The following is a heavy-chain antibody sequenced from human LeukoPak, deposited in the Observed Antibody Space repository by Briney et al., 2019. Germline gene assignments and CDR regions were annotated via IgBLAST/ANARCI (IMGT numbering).Heavy chain of an antibody. CDR2: IKQDGSKK. J-gene: IGHJ4*02. CDR3: ASGVGHNGILGY. CDR1: GFTFSSYW. V-gene: IGHV3-7*01. D-gene: IGHD2-15*01. Sequence: PGGSLRLSCAASGFTFSSYWMTWVRQAPGKGLEWVANIKQDGSKKDYVDSVKGRFTIFRDNAKDSLYLQMNSLRVEDTAVYYCASGVGHNGILGYWGREPMVGVST.